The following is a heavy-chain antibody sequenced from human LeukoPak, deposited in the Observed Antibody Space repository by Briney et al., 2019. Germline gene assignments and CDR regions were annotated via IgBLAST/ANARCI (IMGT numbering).Heavy chain of an antibody. CDR1: GTSTRSFY. D-gene: IGHD2-8*01. J-gene: IGHJ3*02. V-gene: IGHV4-59*08. Sequence: SETLSLTCTVSGTSTRSFYWSWIRQPPGKGLEWIGYIYYTGTHNYNPSLKSRVTISVDKSKNQFSLRLSSVTAADTAVYYCARNSGTSYSVYAAAFDIWGQGTMVTVSS. CDR2: IYYTGTH. CDR3: ARNSGTSYSVYAAAFDI.